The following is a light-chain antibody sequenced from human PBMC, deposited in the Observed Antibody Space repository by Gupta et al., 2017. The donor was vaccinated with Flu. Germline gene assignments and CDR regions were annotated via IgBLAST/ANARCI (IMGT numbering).Light chain of an antibody. V-gene: IGKV3-20*01. Sequence: EIELTQSPGTLSLSPGDRATLSCRASQTVSSNYLTWYQQKVGQAPRLLIYGATSRATGIPDRFSGRVSGTDFTLTISRLDPEDFAVYYCQQYGNSPQITFGQGTRLEIK. CDR1: QTVSSNY. CDR2: GAT. J-gene: IGKJ5*01. CDR3: QQYGNSPQIT.